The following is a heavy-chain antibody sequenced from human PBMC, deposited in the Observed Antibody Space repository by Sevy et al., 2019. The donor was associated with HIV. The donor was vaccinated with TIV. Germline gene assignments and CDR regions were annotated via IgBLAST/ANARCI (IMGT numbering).Heavy chain of an antibody. D-gene: IGHD2-2*01. J-gene: IGHJ5*02. Sequence: GGSLRLSCAASGFTFSSYAMHWVRQAPGKGLEWVAVISYDGSNKYYVDSVKGRFTISRDNSKNTLYLQMNSLRAEATAVYYCARDNLGYCISTSCPAWFAPWGQGTLVTVSS. CDR1: GFTFSSYA. CDR3: ARDNLGYCISTSCPAWFAP. CDR2: ISYDGSNK. V-gene: IGHV3-30-3*01.